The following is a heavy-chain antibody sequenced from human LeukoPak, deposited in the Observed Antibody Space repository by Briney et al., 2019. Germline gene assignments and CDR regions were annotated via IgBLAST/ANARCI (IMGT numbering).Heavy chain of an antibody. D-gene: IGHD5-24*01. J-gene: IGHJ4*02. CDR1: GFTVSNNY. CDR3: ATIRDGYNYYYFDY. Sequence: PGGSLRLSCAASGFTVSNNYMSWVRQAPGKGLEWVSVIYSGGRINYADSVEGRFTISRDNSKNTLYLQMNSLRAEDTAVYHCATIRDGYNYYYFDYWGQGTLVTVSS. V-gene: IGHV3-53*01. CDR2: IYSGGRI.